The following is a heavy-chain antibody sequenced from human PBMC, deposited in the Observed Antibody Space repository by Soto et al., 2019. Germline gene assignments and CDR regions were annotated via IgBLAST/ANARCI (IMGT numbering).Heavy chain of an antibody. V-gene: IGHV4-39*01. CDR3: ARHDHGAFTITGFHV. D-gene: IGHD1-20*01. Sequence: QVQLQESGPGLLKPSNTLSLTCTVSGDSLTTSCHLLGWIRQPPGKGLEWIGTISYSGTTIYNPSLKSRTTIYVDSSKTQFSLSLVSVTAADTAMYYCARHDHGAFTITGFHVWGQGTMVTVSS. CDR2: ISYSGTT. CDR1: GDSLTTSCHL. J-gene: IGHJ3*01.